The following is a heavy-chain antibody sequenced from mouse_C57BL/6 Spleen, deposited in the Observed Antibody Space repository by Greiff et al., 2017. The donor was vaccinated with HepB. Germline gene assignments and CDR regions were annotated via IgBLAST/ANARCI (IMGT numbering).Heavy chain of an antibody. D-gene: IGHD1-1*01. CDR1: GYAFSSSW. Sequence: VKVVESGPELVKPGASVKISCKASGYAFSSSWMNWVKQRPGKGLEWIGRIYPGDGDTNYNGKFKGKATLTADKSSSTAYMQLSSLTSEDSAVYFCARGVVEGYWGQGTTLTVSS. CDR3: ARGVVEGY. CDR2: IYPGDGDT. V-gene: IGHV1-82*01. J-gene: IGHJ2*01.